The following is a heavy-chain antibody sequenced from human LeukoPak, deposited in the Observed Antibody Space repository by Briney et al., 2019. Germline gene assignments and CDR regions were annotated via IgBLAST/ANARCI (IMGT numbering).Heavy chain of an antibody. CDR2: INHRGST. CDR3: ARHSTFFGVVIIKGRVRGPFDY. D-gene: IGHD3-3*01. Sequence: PSEPLSLTCAVYGGSFSGYYWSWIRQPPGKGLEWIGEINHRGSTNYNPSLKSRVTISVDTSKNQFSLKLSSVTAADTAVYYCARHSTFFGVVIIKGRVRGPFDYWGQGTLVTVSS. J-gene: IGHJ4*02. CDR1: GGSFSGYY. V-gene: IGHV4-34*01.